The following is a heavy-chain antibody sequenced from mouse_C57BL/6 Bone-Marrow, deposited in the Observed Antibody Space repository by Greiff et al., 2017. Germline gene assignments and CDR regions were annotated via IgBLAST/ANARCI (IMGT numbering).Heavy chain of an antibody. Sequence: EVQVVESGGDLVKPGGSLKLSCAASGFTFSSYGMSWVRQTPDKRLEWVATISSGGSYTYYPDSVKGRFTISRDNAKNTLYLQMSSLKSEDTSMYYSARLSFFSPGMAYWGQGTLVTVSA. CDR2: ISSGGSYT. CDR3: ARLSFFSPGMAY. V-gene: IGHV5-6*01. CDR1: GFTFSSYG. J-gene: IGHJ3*01.